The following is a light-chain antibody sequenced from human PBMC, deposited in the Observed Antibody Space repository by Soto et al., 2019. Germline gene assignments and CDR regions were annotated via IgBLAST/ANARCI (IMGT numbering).Light chain of an antibody. V-gene: IGKV3-15*01. J-gene: IGKJ3*01. Sequence: EIVMTQSPATLSVSPGERATLSCRASQRVSSNLAWYQQKPGQAPRLLIYGASTRATGIPARFSGSGSGTEFTLTISRLQSEDFAVYYCQQYNNWPPWTFGPGTKVDIK. CDR2: GAS. CDR1: QRVSSN. CDR3: QQYNNWPPWT.